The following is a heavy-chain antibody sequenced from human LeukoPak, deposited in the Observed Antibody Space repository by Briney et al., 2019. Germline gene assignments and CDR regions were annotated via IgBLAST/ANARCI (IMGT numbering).Heavy chain of an antibody. V-gene: IGHV3-11*01. CDR1: GFSFSDYY. Sequence: GGSLRLSYAASGFSFSDYYVSWIRQAPGKGLECVSYISSRGTTIYYADSVKGRFTISRDNAKNSLYLQMSSLRAEDTAVYYCARVYYGSGSPRHFDYWGQGTLVTVSS. D-gene: IGHD3-10*01. CDR3: ARVYYGSGSPRHFDY. J-gene: IGHJ4*02. CDR2: ISSRGTTI.